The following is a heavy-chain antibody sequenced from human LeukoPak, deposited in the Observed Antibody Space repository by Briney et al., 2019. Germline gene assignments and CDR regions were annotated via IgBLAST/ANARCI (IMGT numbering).Heavy chain of an antibody. CDR1: GFTFDDYT. V-gene: IGHV3-43*01. J-gene: IGHJ4*02. CDR3: AKDTDYGDSILDY. CDR2: VSWDGNTT. D-gene: IGHD4-17*01. Sequence: GGSLRLSCAASGFTFDDYTMHWVRQAPGKGLEWVSLVSWDGNTTFYADSVKGRFTISRDNSRNSLFLHMNSLRTEDTALYYCAKDTDYGDSILDYWGQGALVTVSS.